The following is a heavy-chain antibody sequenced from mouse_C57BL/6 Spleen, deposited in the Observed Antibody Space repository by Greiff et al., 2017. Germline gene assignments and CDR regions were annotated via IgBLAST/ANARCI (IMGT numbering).Heavy chain of an antibody. V-gene: IGHV1-80*01. Sequence: VQLQESGAELVKPGASVKISCKASGYAFSSYWMNWVKQRPGKGLEWIGQIYPGDGDTNYNGKFKGKATLTADKSSSTAYMQLSSLTSEDSAVYFCARSGGNYVRYFDVWGTGTTVTVSS. J-gene: IGHJ1*03. CDR3: ARSGGNYVRYFDV. CDR2: IYPGDGDT. CDR1: GYAFSSYW. D-gene: IGHD2-1*01.